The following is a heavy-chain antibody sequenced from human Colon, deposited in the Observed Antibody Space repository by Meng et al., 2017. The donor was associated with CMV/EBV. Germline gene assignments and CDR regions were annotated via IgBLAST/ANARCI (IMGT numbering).Heavy chain of an antibody. V-gene: IGHV1-2*02. CDR2: VNPKSGDT. CDR3: ARRPYCTKGVCYSSNDY. J-gene: IGHJ4*02. Sequence: ASVKVSCKASGYDFAAFYLHWVRQAPGQGLEWMGGVNPKSGDTHYAQKFQGRITMTRDTSLNTTYMELSSLRSDDTAIYFCARRPYCTKGVCYSSNDYWGQGTLVTVSS. CDR1: GYDFAAFY. D-gene: IGHD2-8*01.